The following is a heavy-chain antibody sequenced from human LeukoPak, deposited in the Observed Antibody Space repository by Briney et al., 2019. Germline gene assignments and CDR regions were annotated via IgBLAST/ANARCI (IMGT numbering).Heavy chain of an antibody. J-gene: IGHJ4*02. CDR1: GFTFSSYS. CDR3: ARGGSGYAGLTIDY. Sequence: AGGSLRLSCAASGFTFSSYSMNWVRQAPGKGLEWVSSIGSSSSYIYYADSVKGRFTISRDNAKNSLYLQMNSLRAEDTAVYYCARGGSGYAGLTIDYWGQGTLVTVSS. V-gene: IGHV3-21*01. CDR2: IGSSSSYI. D-gene: IGHD5-12*01.